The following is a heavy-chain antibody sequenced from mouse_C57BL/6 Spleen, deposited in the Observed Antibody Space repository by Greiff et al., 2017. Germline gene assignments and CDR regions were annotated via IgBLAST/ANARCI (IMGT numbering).Heavy chain of an antibody. J-gene: IGHJ2*01. V-gene: IGHV1-4*01. CDR1: GYTFTSYT. Sequence: QVQLQQSGAELARPGASVKMSCKASGYTFTSYTMHWVKQRPGQGLEWIGYINPSSGYTKYNQKFKDKATLTADKSSSTAYMQLSSLTSEDSAVYYCAREEFITTVVATSYYFDYWGQGTTLTVSS. D-gene: IGHD1-1*01. CDR2: INPSSGYT. CDR3: AREEFITTVVATSYYFDY.